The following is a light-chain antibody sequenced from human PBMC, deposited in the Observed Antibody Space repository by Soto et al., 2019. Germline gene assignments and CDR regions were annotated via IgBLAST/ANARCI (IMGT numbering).Light chain of an antibody. CDR3: CSYAGDMDLI. CDR2: EGS. J-gene: IGLJ2*01. CDR1: SSDVGRYNI. V-gene: IGLV2-23*01. Sequence: QSALTQPASVSGSPGQSITISCTGSSSDVGRYNIVSWYQQHPGKAPKLMIYEGSQRPSGVSDRFSGSKSGNTASLTISGLQAEDEADYYCCSYAGDMDLIFGGGTKLTVL.